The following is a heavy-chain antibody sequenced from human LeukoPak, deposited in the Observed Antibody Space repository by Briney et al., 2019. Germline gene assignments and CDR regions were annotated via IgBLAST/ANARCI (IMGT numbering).Heavy chain of an antibody. Sequence: ASVKVSCKASGYTFTSYDINWVRHATGQGLEWMGWLNPNSGNTGYAKKFQGRVTITRNTAISTAYMELSSLRSEDTAVYYCARPDERGYSYGLALWGQGTLVTVSS. CDR2: LNPNSGNT. CDR3: ARPDERGYSYGLAL. V-gene: IGHV1-8*03. CDR1: GYTFTSYD. D-gene: IGHD5-18*01. J-gene: IGHJ4*02.